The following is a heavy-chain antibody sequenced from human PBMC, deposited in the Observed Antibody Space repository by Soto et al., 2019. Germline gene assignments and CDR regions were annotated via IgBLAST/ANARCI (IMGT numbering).Heavy chain of an antibody. CDR2: INDYGTTI. CDR1: VFTLGNYW. CDR3: ARGGLEPFDY. Sequence: GGSLRLSCAASVFTLGNYWMHWVRQAPGKGLVWVSRINDYGTTINYAESVEGRFIISRDDAKSEVYLQMNNLRAEDSAVYYCARGGLEPFDYWGQGALVTVSS. J-gene: IGHJ4*02. V-gene: IGHV3-74*01. D-gene: IGHD1-1*01.